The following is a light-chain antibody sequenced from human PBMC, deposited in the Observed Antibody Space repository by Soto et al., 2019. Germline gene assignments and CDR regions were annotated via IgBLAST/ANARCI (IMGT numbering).Light chain of an antibody. J-gene: IGKJ5*01. CDR3: QQGHSTTIT. CDR2: GAS. CDR1: QSISTY. Sequence: DIQMTQSPSSLSASVGDRVTITCLTSQSISTYLNWYQQKPGEVPKLLIYGASSLQNGVPSRFRGSGSETDFTLTITSLQTEDFATYDCQQGHSTTITFGQGTRLEIK. V-gene: IGKV1-39*01.